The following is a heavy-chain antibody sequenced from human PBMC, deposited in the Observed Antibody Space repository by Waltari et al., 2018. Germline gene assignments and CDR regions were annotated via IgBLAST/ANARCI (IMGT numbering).Heavy chain of an antibody. V-gene: IGHV1-69*01. J-gene: IGHJ6*02. Sequence: QVQLVQSGAEVKKPGSSVKVSCKASGGTFSSYAISWVRQAPGQGLEWMGGIITIFGTANYAQKFQGRVTITADESTSTAYMELSSLRSEDTAVYYCARAKCCRDGYNPTDYYYYGMDVWGQGTTVTVSS. CDR1: GGTFSSYA. CDR3: ARAKCCRDGYNPTDYYYYGMDV. D-gene: IGHD5-12*01. CDR2: IITIFGTA.